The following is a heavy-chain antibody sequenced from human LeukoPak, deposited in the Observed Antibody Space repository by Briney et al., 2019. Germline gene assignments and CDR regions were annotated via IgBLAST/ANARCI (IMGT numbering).Heavy chain of an antibody. Sequence: ASVKVSCKASGYTFTGYYMHWVRQAPGQGLEWMGWISAYNGNTNYAQKLQGRVTMTTDTSTSTAYMELRSLRSDDTAVYYCARDSAIYYYDSSGLYWGQGTLVTVSS. CDR3: ARDSAIYYYDSSGLY. CDR2: ISAYNGNT. CDR1: GYTFTGYY. D-gene: IGHD3-22*01. V-gene: IGHV1-18*04. J-gene: IGHJ4*02.